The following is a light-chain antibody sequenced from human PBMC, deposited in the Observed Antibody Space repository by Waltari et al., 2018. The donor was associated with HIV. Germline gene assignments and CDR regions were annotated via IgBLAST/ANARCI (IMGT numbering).Light chain of an antibody. CDR2: TAS. Sequence: DLQMTQSPPSLSASVGDRVTITCRASQGISNYLAWYQQKPGKIPKLLIYTASTLQSGVPSRFSGSGSGTDFTLTISSLQPEDVATYYCQKYNSAPRTFGQGTKVEIK. CDR1: QGISNY. J-gene: IGKJ1*01. CDR3: QKYNSAPRT. V-gene: IGKV1-27*01.